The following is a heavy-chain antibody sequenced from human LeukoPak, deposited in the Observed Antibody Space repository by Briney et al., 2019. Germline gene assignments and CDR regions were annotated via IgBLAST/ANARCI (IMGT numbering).Heavy chain of an antibody. V-gene: IGHV3-33*01. J-gene: IGHJ4*02. Sequence: PGRSLRLSCAASGFTFSSYGMHWVRQAPGKGLEWVAVIWYDGSNKYYADSVKGRFTISRDNSKNTLYLQMNSLRAEDTAVYYCARAPRTGLIEGSGSYSFGDYWGQGTLVTVSS. CDR1: GFTFSSYG. CDR3: ARAPRTGLIEGSGSYSFGDY. D-gene: IGHD3-10*01. CDR2: IWYDGSNK.